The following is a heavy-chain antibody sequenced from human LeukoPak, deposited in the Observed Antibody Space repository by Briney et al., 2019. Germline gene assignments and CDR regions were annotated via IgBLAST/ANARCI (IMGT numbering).Heavy chain of an antibody. Sequence: GASVKVSCKASGYTFTTHDLTWVRQATGHGLEWMGWMNPGSGDTAYAQKFQGRVTMTRDTSMSTAYMELNSLGSEDTAIYYCARGLGDYNTDWFPVSGYWGQGTPVTVSS. V-gene: IGHV1-8*01. J-gene: IGHJ4*02. CDR2: MNPGSGDT. CDR3: ARGLGDYNTDWFPVSGY. CDR1: GYTFTTHD. D-gene: IGHD3-9*01.